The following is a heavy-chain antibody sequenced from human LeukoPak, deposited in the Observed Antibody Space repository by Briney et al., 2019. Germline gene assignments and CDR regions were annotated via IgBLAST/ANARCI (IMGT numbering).Heavy chain of an antibody. CDR3: AILEWPRYYYYMDV. CDR1: GFTFSSYS. V-gene: IGHV3-21*01. Sequence: GGSLRLSCAASGFTFSSYSMNWVRQAPGKGLEWVSSISSSSSYIYYADSVKGRFTISRDHAKNSLYLQMNSLRAEDTAVYYCAILEWPRYYYYMDVWGKGTAVTVSS. J-gene: IGHJ6*03. D-gene: IGHD3-3*01. CDR2: ISSSSSYI.